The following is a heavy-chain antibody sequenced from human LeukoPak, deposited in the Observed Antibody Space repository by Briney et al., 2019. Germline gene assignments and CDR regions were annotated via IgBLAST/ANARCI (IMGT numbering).Heavy chain of an antibody. D-gene: IGHD3-22*01. CDR1: GFTFSSYA. CDR3: AKDGTWYDSSGYYPPTYYFDY. V-gene: IGHV3-23*01. J-gene: IGHJ4*02. CDR2: ISGSGGST. Sequence: GGSLRLSCAASGFTFSSYAMSWVRQAPGKGLEWVSAISGSGGSTYYADSVKGRFTISRDNSKNTLYLQMNSLRAEDTAVYYCAKDGTWYDSSGYYPPTYYFDYWGQGTLVTVSS.